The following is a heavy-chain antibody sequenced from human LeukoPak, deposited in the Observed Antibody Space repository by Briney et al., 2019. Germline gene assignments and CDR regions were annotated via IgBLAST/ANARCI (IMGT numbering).Heavy chain of an antibody. V-gene: IGHV3-66*01. J-gene: IGHJ6*02. CDR1: GFTFSSYA. CDR2: IYSGGNT. CDR3: VRAMDV. Sequence: GGSLRLSCAASGFTFSSYAMSWVRQAPGKGLEWVSVIYSGGNTYYADSVKGRFTISRDNAKNSLYLQMNSLRAEDTAVYYCVRAMDVWGQGTTVTVSS.